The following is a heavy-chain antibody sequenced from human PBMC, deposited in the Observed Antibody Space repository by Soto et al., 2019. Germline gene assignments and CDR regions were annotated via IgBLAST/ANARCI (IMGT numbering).Heavy chain of an antibody. CDR2: IYWDDDK. D-gene: IGHD3-10*01. CDR3: AHWFGESPPYYDYGMDV. V-gene: IGHV2-5*02. J-gene: IGHJ6*02. CDR1: GFSLSTSGVG. Sequence: SGPTLVNPTQTLTLTCTFSGFSLSTSGVGVGWIRQPPGKALEWLALIYWDDDKRYSPSLKSRLTITKDTSKNQVVLTMTNMDPVDSTTYCCAHWFGESPPYYDYGMDVWGQGITGTVSS.